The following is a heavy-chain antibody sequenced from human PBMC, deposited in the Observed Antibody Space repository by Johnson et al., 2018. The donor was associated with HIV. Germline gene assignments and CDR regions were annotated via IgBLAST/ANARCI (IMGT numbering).Heavy chain of an antibody. CDR2: ISTSGTNI. J-gene: IGHJ3*01. V-gene: IGHV3-48*03. D-gene: IGHD3-10*01. CDR3: ARRRGEGGFLDLDACDV. CDR1: GFTFDDYA. Sequence: VQLVESGGGLVQPGRSLRLSCAASGFTFDDYAMHWVRQAPGKGPEWLSYISTSGTNIYYADSVKGRFTISRDNAKNSLCLQMNSLRADDMAVYYCARRRGEGGFLDLDACDVWGQGTMVTVSS.